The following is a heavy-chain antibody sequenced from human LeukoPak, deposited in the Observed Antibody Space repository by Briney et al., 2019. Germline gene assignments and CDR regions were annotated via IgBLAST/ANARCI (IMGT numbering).Heavy chain of an antibody. D-gene: IGHD2-15*01. CDR2: INHSGST. CDR1: GGSFNGYY. Sequence: SETLSLTCAVYGGSFNGYYWSWIRQPPGKGLEWIGEINHSGSTNYNPSLKSRVTISVDTSKNQFSLKLSSVTAADTAVYYCARASEEFYCSGGSCYRVYFDYWGQGTLVTVSS. V-gene: IGHV4-34*01. J-gene: IGHJ4*02. CDR3: ARASEEFYCSGGSCYRVYFDY.